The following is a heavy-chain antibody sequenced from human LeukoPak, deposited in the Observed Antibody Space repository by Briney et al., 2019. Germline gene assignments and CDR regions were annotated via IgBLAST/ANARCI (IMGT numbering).Heavy chain of an antibody. Sequence: SETLSLTCTVSGGSISSYYWSWIRQPPGKGLEWIGYIYYSGNSNYNPSLKSRVTISVDTSKNQFSLKLSSVTATDTAVYYCARHNHYDSSGYYYLDYWGLGTLVTVSS. CDR3: ARHNHYDSSGYYYLDY. CDR1: GGSISSYY. J-gene: IGHJ4*02. CDR2: IYYSGNS. D-gene: IGHD3-22*01. V-gene: IGHV4-59*08.